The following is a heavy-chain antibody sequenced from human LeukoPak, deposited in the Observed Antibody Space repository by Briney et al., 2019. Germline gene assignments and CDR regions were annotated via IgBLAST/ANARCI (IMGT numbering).Heavy chain of an antibody. J-gene: IGHJ4*02. V-gene: IGHV1-8*03. Sequence: GASVKVSCKASGYTFTSYDINWGRQATGQGLEWMGWMNPNSGNTGYAQKFQGRVTITRNTSISTAYMELSSLRSEDTAVYYCAREYYDFWSGYYKVDYFDYWGQGTLVTVSS. CDR2: MNPNSGNT. CDR1: GYTFTSYD. CDR3: AREYYDFWSGYYKVDYFDY. D-gene: IGHD3-3*01.